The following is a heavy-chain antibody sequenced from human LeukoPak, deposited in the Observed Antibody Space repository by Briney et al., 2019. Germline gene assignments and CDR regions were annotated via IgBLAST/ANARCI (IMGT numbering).Heavy chain of an antibody. J-gene: IGHJ3*02. CDR3: AGTYYYDSSGYWLAFDI. D-gene: IGHD3-22*01. CDR2: INPNSGGT. CDR1: GHTFTGYY. V-gene: IGHV1-2*02. Sequence: ASVKVSCKASGHTFTGYYMHWVRQAPGQGLEWMGWINPNSGGTNYAQKSQGRVTMTRDTSISTAYMELSRLRSDDTAVYYCAGTYYYDSSGYWLAFDIWGQGTMVTVSS.